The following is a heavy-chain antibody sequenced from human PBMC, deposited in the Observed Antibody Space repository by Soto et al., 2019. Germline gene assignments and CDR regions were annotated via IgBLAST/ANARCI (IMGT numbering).Heavy chain of an antibody. CDR3: ARHESGGFIQY. CDR2: IYYSGTT. J-gene: IGHJ4*02. D-gene: IGHD3-16*02. CDR1: GGSISSYY. Sequence: SETLSLTCTVSGGSISSYYWSWTRQPPGKGLEWIGYIYYSGTTNYNPSLKSRVTMSVDTSKNQFSLNLSSVTAADTAVYYCARHESGGFIQYWGQATLVTVSS. V-gene: IGHV4-59*08.